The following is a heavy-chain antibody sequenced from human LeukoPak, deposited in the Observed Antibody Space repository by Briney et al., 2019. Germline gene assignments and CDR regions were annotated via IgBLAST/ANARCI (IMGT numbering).Heavy chain of an antibody. J-gene: IGHJ5*02. CDR2: IWYDGTNK. V-gene: IGHV3-33*01. CDR3: ARGIGGWYNWFDP. CDR1: GFTLSNYG. D-gene: IGHD6-19*01. Sequence: GGSLGLSCAVSGFTLSNYGMHWVRQAPGRGLEWVAVIWYDGTNKYYADSVRGRFTISRDSSKNTLYLQMNSLRAEDTAVYYCARGIGGWYNWFDPWGQGTLVTVSS.